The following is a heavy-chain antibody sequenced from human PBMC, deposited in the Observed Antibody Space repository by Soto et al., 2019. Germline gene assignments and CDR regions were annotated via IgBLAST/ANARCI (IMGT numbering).Heavy chain of an antibody. V-gene: IGHV1-69*01. CDR1: GGTFSSYA. J-gene: IGHJ6*02. Sequence: QVQLVQSGAEVKKPGSSVKVSCKASGGTFSSYAISWVRQAPGQGLEWMGGIIPIFGTANYAQKFQGRGTITADESTSTAYMELSSLRSEDTAVYYCARDQPVYPRYYYGMDVWGQGTTVTVSS. CDR2: IIPIFGTA. CDR3: ARDQPVYPRYYYGMDV. D-gene: IGHD2-2*01.